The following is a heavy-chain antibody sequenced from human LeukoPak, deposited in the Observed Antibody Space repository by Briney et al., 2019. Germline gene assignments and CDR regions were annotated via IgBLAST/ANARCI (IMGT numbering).Heavy chain of an antibody. CDR1: GGSISSGSYY. D-gene: IGHD3-9*01. J-gene: IGHJ4*02. CDR3: ARTYLYYDILTGYYFPDDY. Sequence: SETLSLTCTVSGGSISSGSYYWSWIRQPAGKGLEWIGRIYTSGSTNYNPSLKSRVTISVDTSKNQFSLKLSSVTAADTAVYYCARTYLYYDILTGYYFPDDYWGQGTLVTVSS. V-gene: IGHV4-61*02. CDR2: IYTSGST.